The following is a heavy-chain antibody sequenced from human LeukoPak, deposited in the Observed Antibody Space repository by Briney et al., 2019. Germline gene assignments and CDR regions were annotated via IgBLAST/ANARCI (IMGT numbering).Heavy chain of an antibody. CDR1: GFTFSSYW. V-gene: IGHV3-7*01. J-gene: IGHJ4*02. CDR2: IKQDGSEK. Sequence: GGSLRLSCAASGFTFSSYWMSWVRQAPGKGLEWVANIKQDGSEKYYVDSVKGRFTISRDNAKNSLYLQMYSLRAEDTAVYYCARDGYYDFWSGSNYWGQGTLVTVSS. D-gene: IGHD3-3*01. CDR3: ARDGYYDFWSGSNY.